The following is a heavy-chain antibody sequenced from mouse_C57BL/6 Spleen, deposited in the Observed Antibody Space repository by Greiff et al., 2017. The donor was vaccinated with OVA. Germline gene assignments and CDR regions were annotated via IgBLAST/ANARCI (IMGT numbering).Heavy chain of an antibody. J-gene: IGHJ2*01. D-gene: IGHD1-1*01. V-gene: IGHV5-4*01. CDR1: GFTFSSYA. CDR3: ARDYYGSSPFWDY. CDR2: ISDGGSYT. Sequence: EVMLVESGGGLVKPGGSLKLSCAASGFTFSSYAMSWVRQTPEKRLEWVATISDGGSYTYYPDNVKGRFTISRDNAKNNLYLQMSHLKSEDTAMYYCARDYYGSSPFWDYWGQGTTLTVSS.